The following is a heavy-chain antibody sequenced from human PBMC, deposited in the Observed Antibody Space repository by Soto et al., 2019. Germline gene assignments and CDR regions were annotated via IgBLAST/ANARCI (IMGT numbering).Heavy chain of an antibody. CDR1: GGSISSYY. V-gene: IGHV4-4*07. Sequence: PSETLSLTCTVSGGSISSYYWSWIRQPAGNGLEWIGRIYTSGSTNYNPSLKSRVTMSVDTSKNQFSLKLSSVTAADTAVYYRARDMMGITMVRGVTQPRFYYGMDVWGQGTTVTVS. J-gene: IGHJ6*02. CDR3: ARDMMGITMVRGVTQPRFYYGMDV. CDR2: IYTSGST. D-gene: IGHD3-10*01.